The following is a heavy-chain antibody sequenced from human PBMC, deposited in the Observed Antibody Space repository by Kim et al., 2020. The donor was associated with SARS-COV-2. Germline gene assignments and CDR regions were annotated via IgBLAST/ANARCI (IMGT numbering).Heavy chain of an antibody. CDR1: GFTFKSYA. V-gene: IGHV3-21*01. Sequence: GGSLRLSCAASGFTFKSYAMNWVRQAPGKGLEWVSSISSSSGYLYYADSVKGRFTISRDNAGNSLSLQMDSLTAEDTAVYYCARSQRGYDHDSFDIWGQG. CDR3: ARSQRGYDHDSFDI. CDR2: ISSSSGYL. D-gene: IGHD5-12*01. J-gene: IGHJ3*02.